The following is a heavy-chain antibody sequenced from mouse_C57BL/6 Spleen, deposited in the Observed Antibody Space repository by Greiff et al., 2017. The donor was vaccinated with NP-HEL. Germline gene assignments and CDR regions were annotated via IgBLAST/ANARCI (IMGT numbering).Heavy chain of an antibody. D-gene: IGHD1-1*01. CDR2: IDPSDSYP. CDR1: GYTFTSYW. Sequence: VQLQQPGAELVMPGASVKLSCKASGYTFTSYWMHWVKQRPGQGLEWIGEIDPSDSYPNYNQKFKGKSTLTVDNSSSTAYMQLSSLTSEDSAVYYCAIYGTTVVDWYFDVWGTGTTVTVSS. CDR3: AIYGTTVVDWYFDV. J-gene: IGHJ1*03. V-gene: IGHV1-69*01.